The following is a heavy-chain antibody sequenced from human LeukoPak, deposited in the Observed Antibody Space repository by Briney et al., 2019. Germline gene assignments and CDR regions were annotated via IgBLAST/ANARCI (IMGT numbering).Heavy chain of an antibody. V-gene: IGHV4-31*03. J-gene: IGHJ4*02. CDR2: IYYSGST. Sequence: SQTLYLTCTVSGGSISSGGYYWSWIRQHPGKGLEWIGYIYYSGSTYYNPSLKSRVTISVDTSKNQFSLKLSSVTAADTAVYYCARDHNGLFDYWGQGTLVTVSS. D-gene: IGHD1-14*01. CDR1: GGSISSGGYY. CDR3: ARDHNGLFDY.